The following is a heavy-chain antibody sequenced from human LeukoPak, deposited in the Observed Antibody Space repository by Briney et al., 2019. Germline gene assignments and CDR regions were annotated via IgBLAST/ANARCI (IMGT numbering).Heavy chain of an antibody. J-gene: IGHJ4*02. V-gene: IGHV3-48*04. CDR2: ISGSGTTI. CDR1: GFTFSSFG. Sequence: GGSLRLSCAASGFTFSSFGMHWVREAPGKGLEGGSDISGSGTTIYYPDSVKGRFTFSRHNANTRLYLQMNRLTCDPTAVYYSPRGISGMVEYSYGSSFDYWGRETVVSVS. CDR3: PRGISGMVEYSYGSSFDY. D-gene: IGHD5-18*01.